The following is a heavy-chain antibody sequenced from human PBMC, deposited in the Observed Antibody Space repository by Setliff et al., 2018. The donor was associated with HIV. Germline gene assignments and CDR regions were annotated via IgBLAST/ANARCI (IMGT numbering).Heavy chain of an antibody. Sequence: SCKASGYTFTGHYLHWIRQPAGKGLEWIGRFSVPGTTNYGPSFKSRLTIWVDMSKNQFSLKLTSVTAADTAVYYCARRKGGYGLDVWGQGTTVTVSS. D-gene: IGHD3-16*01. J-gene: IGHJ6*02. V-gene: IGHV4-4*07. CDR2: FSVPGTT. CDR3: ARRKGGYGLDV. CDR1: GYTFTGHY.